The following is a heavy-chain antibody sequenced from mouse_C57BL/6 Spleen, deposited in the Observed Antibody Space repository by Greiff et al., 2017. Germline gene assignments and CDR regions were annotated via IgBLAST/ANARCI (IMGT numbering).Heavy chain of an antibody. CDR1: GYTFTDYN. V-gene: IGHV1-18*01. D-gene: IGHD1-1*01. CDR3: ARGDGFDY. J-gene: IGHJ2*01. Sequence: VQLQQSGPELVKPRASVKIPCKASGYTFTDYNMDWVKQSHGKSLEWIGDINPNNGGTIYNQKFKGKATLTVDKSSSTAYMELRSLTSEDTAVYYCARGDGFDYWGQGTTLTVSS. CDR2: INPNNGGT.